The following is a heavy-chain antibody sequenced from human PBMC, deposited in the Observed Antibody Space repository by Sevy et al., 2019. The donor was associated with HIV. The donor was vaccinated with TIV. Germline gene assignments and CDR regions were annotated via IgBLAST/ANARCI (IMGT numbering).Heavy chain of an antibody. CDR1: GFMFGDYA. CDR2: IKRDGSEK. CDR3: ARDCSSASCLWGMDV. V-gene: IGHV3-7*03. D-gene: IGHD2-2*01. Sequence: GGSLRLSCTTSGFMFGDYAMSWVRQAPGKGLEWVANIKRDGSEKYYVASVKGRFTISRDNAKTSLFLQMNSLRGEDTAVYYCARDCSSASCLWGMDVWGQGTTVTVSS. J-gene: IGHJ6*02.